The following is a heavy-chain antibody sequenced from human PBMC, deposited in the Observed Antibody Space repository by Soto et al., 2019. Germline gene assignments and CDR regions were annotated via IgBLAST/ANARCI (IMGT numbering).Heavy chain of an antibody. CDR3: ASETYGDYVDYFDC. CDR2: IVPIHDIA. V-gene: IGHV1-69*02. J-gene: IGHJ4*02. D-gene: IGHD4-17*01. Sequence: QVQLVQSGAEVKKPGSSVKVSCKASGGPFSRFRISWMRQAPGQGLEWMGRIVPIHDIANYAQKFQDRVTITADKSTNTAYMELSSGRSEDTAVYYCASETYGDYVDYFDCWGQGTLVTVSS. CDR1: GGPFSRFR.